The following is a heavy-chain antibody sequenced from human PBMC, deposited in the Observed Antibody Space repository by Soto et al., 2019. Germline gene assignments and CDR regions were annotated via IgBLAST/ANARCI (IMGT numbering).Heavy chain of an antibody. CDR2: ISYDGSTK. J-gene: IGHJ6*02. CDR1: GFSFSNYG. CDR3: AKDQISHFWSGFPPYYSYTMDV. V-gene: IGHV3-30*18. D-gene: IGHD3-3*02. Sequence: QVQLVESGGGVIQPGKSLRLSCAASGFSFSNYGMHWVRLAPGRGLEWVAVISYDGSTKYYGDSVKGRFTISRGNSINTLYLQMISLRAEDTALYYCAKDQISHFWSGFPPYYSYTMDVWGPGATVTVSS.